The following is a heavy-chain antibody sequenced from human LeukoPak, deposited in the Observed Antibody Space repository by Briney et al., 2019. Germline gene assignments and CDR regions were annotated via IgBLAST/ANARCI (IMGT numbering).Heavy chain of an antibody. J-gene: IGHJ4*02. V-gene: IGHV1-69*04. D-gene: IGHD5-12*01. CDR1: GGTFSSYA. Sequence: GSSVKVSCKASGGTFSSYAISWVRQAPGQGLEWMGRIIPILGIANYAQKFQGRVTITADKSTSTAYMELSSLRSEDTAVYYCARSDIVATPPGDYWGQGTLVTVCS. CDR2: IIPILGIA. CDR3: ARSDIVATPPGDY.